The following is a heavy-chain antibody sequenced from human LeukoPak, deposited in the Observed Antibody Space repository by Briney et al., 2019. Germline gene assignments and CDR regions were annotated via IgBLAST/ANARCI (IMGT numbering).Heavy chain of an antibody. Sequence: GGSPRLSCAASGFAFSDYYMNWIRQAPGKGLEWVSYISSSSSYTNYADSVKGRFTTSRDNAKNSLYLQMNSLRAEDTAVYYCAKARLRNDAFDIWGQGTRVTVSS. D-gene: IGHD4-17*01. J-gene: IGHJ3*02. V-gene: IGHV3-11*03. CDR2: ISSSSSYT. CDR1: GFAFSDYY. CDR3: AKARLRNDAFDI.